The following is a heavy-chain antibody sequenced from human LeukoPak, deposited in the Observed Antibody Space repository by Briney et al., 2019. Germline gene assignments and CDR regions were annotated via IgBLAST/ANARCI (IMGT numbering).Heavy chain of an antibody. CDR2: ISSRVSTI. CDR1: GFTFSDYY. V-gene: IGHV3-11*04. CDR3: ARLIWELDYYMDV. J-gene: IGHJ6*03. Sequence: GGSLRLSCAASGFTFSDYYMTWIRQAPGKGLEWVSYISSRVSTIYYADSVKGRFTISRDNAKNSLYLQMNSLRAEDTAVYYCARLIWELDYYMDVWGKGTTVAVSS. D-gene: IGHD1-26*01.